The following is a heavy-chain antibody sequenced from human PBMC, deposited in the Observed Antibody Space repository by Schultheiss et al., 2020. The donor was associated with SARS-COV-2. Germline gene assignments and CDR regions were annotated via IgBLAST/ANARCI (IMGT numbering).Heavy chain of an antibody. CDR2: IYYSGST. Sequence: SETLSLTCTVSGGSISSYYWSWIRQPPGKGLEWIGYIYYSGSTYYNPSLKSRVTISVDTSKNQFSLKLSSVTAADTAVYYCAKDLKYYGMDVWGQGTTVTVSS. V-gene: IGHV4-59*12. CDR3: AKDLKYYGMDV. J-gene: IGHJ6*02. CDR1: GGSISSYY.